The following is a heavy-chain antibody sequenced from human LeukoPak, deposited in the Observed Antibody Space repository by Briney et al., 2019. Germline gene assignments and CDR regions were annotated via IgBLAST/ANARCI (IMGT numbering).Heavy chain of an antibody. J-gene: IGHJ4*02. D-gene: IGHD5-12*01. CDR3: ATDRSRLATYAYLDY. V-gene: IGHV3-30*04. CDR2: ISYDGSNK. CDR1: GFTFSSYA. Sequence: GGSLRLSCAAFGFTFSSYAMHWVRQVPGKGLEWVAVISYDGSNKYSADSVKGRFTISRDNSKNTLYLQMNSLRAEDTAVYYCATDRSRLATYAYLDYWGQGTLVTVSS.